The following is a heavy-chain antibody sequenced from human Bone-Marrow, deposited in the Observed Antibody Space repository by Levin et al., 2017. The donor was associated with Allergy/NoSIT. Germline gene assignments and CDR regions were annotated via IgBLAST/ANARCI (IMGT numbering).Heavy chain of an antibody. CDR3: VRGWNWYHYSYSLDV. CDR2: IGNAGGAK. CDR1: GFTFSDYY. V-gene: IGHV3-11*01. D-gene: IGHD1-1*01. J-gene: IGHJ6*02. Sequence: PGGSLRLSCIGSGFTFSDYYMSWIRQAPGKGLEWLSYIGNAGGAKYHAESLKGRFTISRDNVKKSVYLQMNSLRVEDTAVYYCVRGWNWYHYSYSLDVWGQGTTVIVSS.